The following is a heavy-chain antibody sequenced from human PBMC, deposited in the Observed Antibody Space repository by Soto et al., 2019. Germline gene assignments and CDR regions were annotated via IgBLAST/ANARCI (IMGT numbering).Heavy chain of an antibody. CDR3: ARDVWSRASGPPDS. V-gene: IGHV3-9*01. J-gene: IGHJ4*02. D-gene: IGHD3-10*01. CDR1: GFTFDDYA. CDR2: ISWNSDTI. Sequence: EVQLVESGGGLVQPGRSLRLSCAASGFTFDDYAMHWVRQAPGKGLEWVTGISWNSDTIGYADSVKGRFTISGDNAKNSLYLQMNSLRAEDTAFYYCARDVWSRASGPPDSWGQGTLVTVSS.